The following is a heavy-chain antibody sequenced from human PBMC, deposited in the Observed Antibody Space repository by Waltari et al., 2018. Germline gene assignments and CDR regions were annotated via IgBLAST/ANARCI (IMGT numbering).Heavy chain of an antibody. D-gene: IGHD6-13*01. CDR1: GGSISSYY. V-gene: IGHV4-59*01. Sequence: QVQLQESGPGLVKPSETLSLTCTVSGGSISSYYWSWIRQPPGKGLEWIGYIYYSGITNYNPSLKSRVTISVDTSKNQFSLKLSSVTAADTAVYYCARGAEKAAARLQHWGQGTLVTVSS. J-gene: IGHJ1*01. CDR3: ARGAEKAAARLQH. CDR2: IYYSGIT.